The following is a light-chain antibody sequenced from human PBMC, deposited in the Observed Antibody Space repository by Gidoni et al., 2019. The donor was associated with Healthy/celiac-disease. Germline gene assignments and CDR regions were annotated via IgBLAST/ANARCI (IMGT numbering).Light chain of an antibody. V-gene: IGKV1-5*03. Sequence: DIQMTQPPSTLSASVGDRVTITCRASQRIISRLAWYQQKPGKAPKLLIYKASSLESGVPSRFSGSGSGTEFTLTISSLQPDDFATYYCQQYNSYAYTFGQGTKLEIK. CDR2: KAS. CDR3: QQYNSYAYT. CDR1: QRIISR. J-gene: IGKJ2*01.